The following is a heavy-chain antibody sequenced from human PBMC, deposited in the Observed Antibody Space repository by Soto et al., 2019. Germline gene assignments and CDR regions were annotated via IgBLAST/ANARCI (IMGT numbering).Heavy chain of an antibody. J-gene: IGHJ6*02. CDR1: GYTFTGYY. V-gene: IGHV1-2*02. D-gene: IGHD6-13*01. CDR3: ASSGDRPIAAAGTYYYYGMDV. CDR2: INPNSGGT. Sequence: ASVKVSCKASGYTFTGYYMHWVRQAPGQGLEWMGWINPNSGGTNYAQKFQGRVTMTRDTSISTAYMELSRLRSDDTAVYYCASSGDRPIAAAGTYYYYGMDVWGQGTTVTVSS.